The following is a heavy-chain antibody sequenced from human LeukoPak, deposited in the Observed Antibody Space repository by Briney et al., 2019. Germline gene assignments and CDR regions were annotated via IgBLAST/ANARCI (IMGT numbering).Heavy chain of an antibody. J-gene: IGHJ4*02. D-gene: IGHD5-18*01. CDR1: GXRFTTYW. CDR3: ARRGDSYGRFDY. CDR2: IDPSDSYT. V-gene: IGHV5-10-1*01. Sequence: GESLKISCKASGXRFTTYWSTWVRQMPGEGLEWMGRIDPSDSYTNYSPSFQGHVTISADNSISTSYLQWSSLKASDTAMYYCARRGDSYGRFDYWGQGILVTVSS.